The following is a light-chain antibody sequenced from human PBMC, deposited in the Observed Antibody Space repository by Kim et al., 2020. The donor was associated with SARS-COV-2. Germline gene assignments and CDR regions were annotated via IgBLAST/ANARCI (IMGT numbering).Light chain of an antibody. Sequence: SITISCTGISSDIGAYNCVSWYQQHPGKGPKVMLCDGSNRPSGVSNRFSGSKSGNTASLTISGLRAEDEADYYCSSYTSSVTVVFGGGTKVTVL. V-gene: IGLV2-14*04. J-gene: IGLJ2*01. CDR1: SSDIGAYNC. CDR2: DGS. CDR3: SSYTSSVTVV.